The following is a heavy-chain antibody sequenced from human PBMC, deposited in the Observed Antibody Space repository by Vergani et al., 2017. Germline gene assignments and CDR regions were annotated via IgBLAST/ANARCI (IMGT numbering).Heavy chain of an antibody. CDR1: GYTFTRYA. V-gene: IGHV7-4-1*02. Sequence: QVQLVQSGSALKTPGASVKLSCKASGYTFTRYALSWVRQAPGQGLEWLGWINTNTGDPTYAQAFRGRFVFSVDTSVSTAFLQISSLKAEDTAVYYCARESGGVDYWGQGTLVTVSS. J-gene: IGHJ4*02. CDR2: INTNTGDP. D-gene: IGHD6-25*01. CDR3: ARESGGVDY.